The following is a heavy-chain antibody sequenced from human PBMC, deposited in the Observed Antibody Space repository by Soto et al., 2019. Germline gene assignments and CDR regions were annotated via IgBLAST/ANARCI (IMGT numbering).Heavy chain of an antibody. J-gene: IGHJ3*02. CDR1: GFTVSWNY. V-gene: IGHV3-53*01. CDR2: IYSDDRT. CDR3: TRERFLEWLVGVRFWAFDN. D-gene: IGHD3-3*01. Sequence: HPGGSLRLSCAASGFTVSWNYMKWVRQAPGEGLGWVSVIYSDDRTYYADSVKGRFTISRDNSKNTVYLQLNSLRAEDTAVYYCTRERFLEWLVGVRFWAFDNWGQGTMVTVS.